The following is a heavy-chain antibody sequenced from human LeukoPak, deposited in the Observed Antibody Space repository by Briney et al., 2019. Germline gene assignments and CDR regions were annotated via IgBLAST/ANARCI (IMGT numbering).Heavy chain of an antibody. CDR2: IYPGDSDT. CDR3: AASTMVRGVTDAYGI. J-gene: IGHJ3*02. V-gene: IGHV5-51*01. CDR1: GYSFTSYW. Sequence: GESLKISCKGSGYSFTSYWIGWVRQMPGKGLEWMGIIYPGDSDTRYSPSFQGQVTISADKSISTAYLQWSSLKASDTAMYYCAASTMVRGVTDAYGIWGQGTMVTVSS. D-gene: IGHD3-10*01.